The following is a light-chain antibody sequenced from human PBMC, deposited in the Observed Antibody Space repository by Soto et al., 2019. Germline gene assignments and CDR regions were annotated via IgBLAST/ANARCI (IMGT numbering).Light chain of an antibody. CDR3: AAWDDSLNGYV. CDR2: SNN. CDR1: TFNVGSNT. V-gene: IGLV1-44*01. Sequence: QSALTQPPSASGTPGQRVTISCSGSTFNVGSNTVNWYQQFPGTAPKLLMYSNNQRPSGVPDRLSGLKSGTSASLAISGLQSEDEADYYCAAWDDSLNGYVFGTGTKVTVL. J-gene: IGLJ1*01.